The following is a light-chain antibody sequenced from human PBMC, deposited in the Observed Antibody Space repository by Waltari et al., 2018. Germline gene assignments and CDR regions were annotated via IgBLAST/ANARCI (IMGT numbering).Light chain of an antibody. V-gene: IGLV2-14*01. CDR3: SSYTSTSAVV. CDR2: DVT. CDR1: SRDIGGYNY. Sequence: QSALTQPASVSGSPGQSITISCTGTSRDIGGYNYVSWYLQYSGTAPRLIIFDVTNRPPGVSGRFSGSKPGNTASLTISGLRTEDEADYICSSYTSTSAVVFGGGTRLTVL. J-gene: IGLJ3*02.